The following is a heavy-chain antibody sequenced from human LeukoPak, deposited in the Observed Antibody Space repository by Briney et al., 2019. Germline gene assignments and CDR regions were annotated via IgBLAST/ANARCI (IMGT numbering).Heavy chain of an antibody. Sequence: GGSLRLSCAASGFTFDDHAMHWVRQAPGKGLEWVSGISWNSGSIGYADSVRGRFTISRDNAKNSLYLQMNSLRAEDTALYYCAKGSPPRIAVAGTYADYWGQGTLVTVSS. J-gene: IGHJ4*02. V-gene: IGHV3-9*01. CDR1: GFTFDDHA. CDR3: AKGSPPRIAVAGTYADY. D-gene: IGHD6-19*01. CDR2: ISWNSGSI.